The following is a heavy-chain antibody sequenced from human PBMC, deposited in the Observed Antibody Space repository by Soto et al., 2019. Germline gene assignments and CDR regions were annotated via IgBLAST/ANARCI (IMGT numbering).Heavy chain of an antibody. CDR2: IKQDGSEK. Sequence: EVQLVESGGGLVQPGGSLRLSCAASGFTFSRYWMTWVRQAPGKGLVWVANIKQDGSEKYYVDSVKGRFTISRDNAENSLYLQMNSLRVEDTAVYYCTRDDHYSSQDWGQGTLVTVSS. D-gene: IGHD6-13*01. V-gene: IGHV3-7*05. J-gene: IGHJ4*02. CDR3: TRDDHYSSQD. CDR1: GFTFSRYW.